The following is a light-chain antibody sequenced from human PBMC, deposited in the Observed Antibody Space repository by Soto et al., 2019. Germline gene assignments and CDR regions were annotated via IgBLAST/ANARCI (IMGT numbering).Light chain of an antibody. CDR2: GNS. J-gene: IGLJ3*02. CDR1: SSNIGAGYD. V-gene: IGLV1-40*01. CDR3: SSFAGNINWV. Sequence: QSVLTQPPSVSGAPGQRVTISCTGSSSNIGAGYDVHWYQQLPGTAPKLLIYGNSNRPSGVPDRFSGSKSGTSASLAITGLQAEDEADYYCSSFAGNINWVFGGGTKVTVL.